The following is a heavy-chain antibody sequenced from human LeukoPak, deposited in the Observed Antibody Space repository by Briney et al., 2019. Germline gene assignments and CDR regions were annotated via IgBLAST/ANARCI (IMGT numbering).Heavy chain of an antibody. Sequence: PSETLSLTCTVSGGSISSYYWSWIRQPPGKGLEWIGYIYYSGSTNYNPSLKSRVTISVDTSKNQFSLKLSSVTAADTAVYYCARGGDLGYCSSTSCSNWFDPWGQGTLVTVSS. J-gene: IGHJ5*02. CDR3: ARGGDLGYCSSTSCSNWFDP. D-gene: IGHD2-2*01. CDR2: IYYSGST. CDR1: GGSISSYY. V-gene: IGHV4-59*01.